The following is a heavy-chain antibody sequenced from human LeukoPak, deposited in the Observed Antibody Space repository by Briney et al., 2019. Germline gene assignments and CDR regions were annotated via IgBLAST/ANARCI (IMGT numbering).Heavy chain of an antibody. D-gene: IGHD2-15*01. J-gene: IGHJ4*02. Sequence: GRSLRLSCAASGFTFSNYGIHWVRQAPGMGLEWVAVISYDGNNKYYADSVKGRFTISRDNSKNTLFLQMNSLRAEDTAVYYCAKGVDYCSGGSCPADYWGPGTLVTVSS. CDR1: GFTFSNYG. CDR2: ISYDGNNK. V-gene: IGHV3-30*18. CDR3: AKGVDYCSGGSCPADY.